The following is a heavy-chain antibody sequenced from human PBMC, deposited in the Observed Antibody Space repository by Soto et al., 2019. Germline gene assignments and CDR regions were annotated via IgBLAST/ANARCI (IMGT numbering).Heavy chain of an antibody. CDR2: IKSKTDGGTT. Sequence: VGSLRLSCAASGSTFSNAWMSWVRQAPGKGLEWVGRIKSKTDGGTTDYAAPVKGRFTISRDDSKNTLYLQMNSLKTEDTAVYYCTTDNLLKARFGELLGAFDIWGQGPRFTVSS. D-gene: IGHD3-10*01. CDR3: TTDNLLKARFGELLGAFDI. J-gene: IGHJ3*02. CDR1: GSTFSNAW. V-gene: IGHV3-15*01.